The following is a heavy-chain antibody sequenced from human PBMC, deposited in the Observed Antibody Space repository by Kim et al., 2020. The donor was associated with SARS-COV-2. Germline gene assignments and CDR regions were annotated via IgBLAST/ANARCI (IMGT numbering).Heavy chain of an antibody. V-gene: IGHV3-74*01. J-gene: IGHJ4*02. Sequence: ADSVKGRFTISRDNAKNTLYLQMTSLKPEDTAMYFCARDASTIFGVVTAGFWGQGTLVTVSS. CDR3: ARDASTIFGVVTAGF. D-gene: IGHD3-3*01.